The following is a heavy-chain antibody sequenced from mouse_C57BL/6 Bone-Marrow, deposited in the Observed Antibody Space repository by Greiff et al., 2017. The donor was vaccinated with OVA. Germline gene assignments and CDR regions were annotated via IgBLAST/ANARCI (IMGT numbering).Heavy chain of an antibody. CDR3: AINGYYNY. CDR2: INPSSGYT. J-gene: IGHJ2*01. V-gene: IGHV1-4*01. CDR1: GYTFTSYT. D-gene: IGHD2-3*01. Sequence: QVQLKESGAELARPGASVKMSCKASGYTFTSYTMHWVKQRPGQGLEWIGYINPSSGYTKYNQKFKDKATLTADKSSSTAYMQLSSLTYEDSAVYYCAINGYYNYWGQGTTLTVSS.